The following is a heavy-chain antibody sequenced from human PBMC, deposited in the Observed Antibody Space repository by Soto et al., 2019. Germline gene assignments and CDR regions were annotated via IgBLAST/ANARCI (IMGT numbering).Heavy chain of an antibody. D-gene: IGHD1-1*01. CDR3: ARGILGGTTPYYFDY. Sequence: SETLSFTCAVSGYSISSGYYWGWIWQPPGQWLEWIGSIYHSGSTYYNPSLKSRVTISVDTSMNQFSLKLSSVTAADTAVYYCARGILGGTTPYYFDYWGQGTLVTVSS. V-gene: IGHV4-38-2*01. CDR1: GYSISSGYY. J-gene: IGHJ4*02. CDR2: IYHSGST.